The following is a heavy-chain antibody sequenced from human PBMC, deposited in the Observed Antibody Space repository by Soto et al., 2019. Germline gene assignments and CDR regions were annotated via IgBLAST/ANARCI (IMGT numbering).Heavy chain of an antibody. CDR3: GDILTGGGGSGMDV. CDR1: GGTFSSHT. V-gene: IGHV1-69*02. CDR2: IIPILGIA. Sequence: QVQLVQSGAEVKKPGSSVKVSCKASGGTFSSHTISWVRQAPGQGLEWMGRIIPILGIANYAQKFQGRVTITADKSTSTGYMELSGLRSGDTAVYYCGDILTGGGGSGMDVWGQGTTFTVSS. J-gene: IGHJ6*02. D-gene: IGHD3-9*01.